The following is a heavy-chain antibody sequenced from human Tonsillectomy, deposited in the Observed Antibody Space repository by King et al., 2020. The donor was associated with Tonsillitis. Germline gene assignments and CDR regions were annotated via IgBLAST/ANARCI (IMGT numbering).Heavy chain of an antibody. Sequence: TLKESGPTLVKPTQTLTLTCTFSGFSLSSRGGGVGWIRQPPGKALEGLALIDWDDDRRFSPSLRRRLTITQETSKNQVVLTMTNVDPVDTATYYCAHYWKGSCSGRCYSKGYYYYYMDVWGKGITVTVSS. CDR2: IDWDDDR. J-gene: IGHJ6*03. CDR3: AHYWKGSCSGRCYSKGYYYYYMDV. CDR1: GFSLSSRGGG. D-gene: IGHD2-15*01. V-gene: IGHV2-5*02.